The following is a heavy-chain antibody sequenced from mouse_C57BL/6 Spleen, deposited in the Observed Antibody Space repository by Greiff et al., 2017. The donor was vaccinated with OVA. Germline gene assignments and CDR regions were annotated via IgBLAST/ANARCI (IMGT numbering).Heavy chain of an antibody. CDR1: GFTFNTYA. V-gene: IGHV10-3*01. Sequence: EVKLQESGGGLVQPKGSLKLSCAASGFTFNTYAMHWVRQAPGKGLEWVARIRSKSSNYATYSADSVKDRFTISRDDSQSMLYLQRNNLNTEDTAMYYCVRAFYYGSNYAMDYWGQGTSVTVSS. D-gene: IGHD1-1*01. CDR2: IRSKSSNYAT. J-gene: IGHJ4*01. CDR3: VRAFYYGSNYAMDY.